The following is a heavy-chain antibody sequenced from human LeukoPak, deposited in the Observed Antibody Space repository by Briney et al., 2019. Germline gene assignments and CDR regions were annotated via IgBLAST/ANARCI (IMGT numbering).Heavy chain of an antibody. V-gene: IGHV3-21*01. CDR3: ARVFNEYGDQGPQRDFDY. CDR1: GFTFSSYS. J-gene: IGHJ4*02. D-gene: IGHD4-17*01. CDR2: ISSSSSYI. Sequence: PGGSLRLSCAASGFTFSSYSMNWVRQAPGKGLEWVSSISSSSSYIYYADSVKGRFTISRDNAKNSLYLQMNSLRAEDTAVYYCARVFNEYGDQGPQRDFDYWGQGTLVTVPS.